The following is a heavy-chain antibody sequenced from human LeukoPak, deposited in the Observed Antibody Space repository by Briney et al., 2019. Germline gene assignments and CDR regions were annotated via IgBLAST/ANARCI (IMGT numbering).Heavy chain of an antibody. D-gene: IGHD3-10*01. Sequence: KPSETLSLTCTVSGGSISSYYWSWIRQPPGKGLEWIGYIYYSGSTNYNPSLKSRVTISVDTSKNQFSLKLSSVTAADTAVYYCARGLLLWFGESLDAFDIWGQGTMVTVSS. CDR2: IYYSGST. CDR3: ARGLLLWFGESLDAFDI. CDR1: GGSISSYY. V-gene: IGHV4-59*01. J-gene: IGHJ3*02.